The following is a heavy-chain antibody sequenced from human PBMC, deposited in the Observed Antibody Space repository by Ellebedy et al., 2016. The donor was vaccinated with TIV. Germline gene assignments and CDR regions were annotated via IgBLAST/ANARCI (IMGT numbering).Heavy chain of an antibody. D-gene: IGHD4-23*01. CDR1: RGSISKYY. CDR3: ARGDRGDFGGNYWFDS. J-gene: IGHJ5*01. Sequence: MPSETLSLTCSVSRGSISKYYWSWLRQPPGKGLEWIGYIYFSGSTPYNTNYNASLRSRATISLNTSKNDFSLSLTSVTGADTAVYFCARGDRGDFGGNYWFDSWGQGTLVTVSS. CDR2: IYFSGSTPYNT. V-gene: IGHV4-59*01.